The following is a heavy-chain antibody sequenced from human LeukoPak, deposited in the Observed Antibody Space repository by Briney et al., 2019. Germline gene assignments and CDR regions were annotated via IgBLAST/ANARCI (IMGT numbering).Heavy chain of an antibody. J-gene: IGHJ5*02. CDR3: ARDGVVVVAAEMGFDP. CDR2: ISAYNGNT. V-gene: IGHV1-18*01. D-gene: IGHD2-15*01. Sequence: ASVKVSCKASGYTFTCYGISWVRQAPGQGLEWMGWISAYNGNTNYAQKLQGRVTMTTDTSTSTAYMELRSLRSDDTAVYYCARDGVVVVAAEMGFDPWGQGTLVTVSS. CDR1: GYTFTCYG.